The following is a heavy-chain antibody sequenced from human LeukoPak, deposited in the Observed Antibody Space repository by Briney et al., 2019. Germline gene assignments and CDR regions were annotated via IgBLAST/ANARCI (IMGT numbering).Heavy chain of an antibody. Sequence: SESLSLTCAVYGGSFSGYYWSWIRQPPGKGLEWIGEINHSGSTNYNPSLKSRVTISVDTSKNQFSLKLSSVTAAATAVYYCARGKRTIFGVVIIRNWFDPWGQGTLVTVSS. CDR1: GGSFSGYY. J-gene: IGHJ5*02. CDR2: INHSGST. CDR3: ARGKRTIFGVVIIRNWFDP. D-gene: IGHD3-3*01. V-gene: IGHV4-34*01.